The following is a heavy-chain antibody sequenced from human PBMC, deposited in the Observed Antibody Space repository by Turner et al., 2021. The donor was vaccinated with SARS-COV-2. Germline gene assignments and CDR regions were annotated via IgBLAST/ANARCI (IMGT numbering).Heavy chain of an antibody. CDR2: IYSSDST. Sequence: QLQLQESVPVLVKPSETMSLAGTVSGCSISSSSYYWGWIRQPPGKGRMRIGTIYSSDSTYYNPSLKSRVTISVDTSKIQFTLKLSSVTAADTAVYYCARSYSGYESDDAFDIWGQGTMVTVSS. D-gene: IGHD5-12*01. CDR3: ARSYSGYESDDAFDI. CDR1: GCSISSSSYY. V-gene: IGHV4-39*01. J-gene: IGHJ3*02.